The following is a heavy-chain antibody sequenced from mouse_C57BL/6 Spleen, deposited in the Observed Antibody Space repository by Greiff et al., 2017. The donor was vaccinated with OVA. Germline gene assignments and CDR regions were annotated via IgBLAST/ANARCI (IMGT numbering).Heavy chain of an antibody. D-gene: IGHD1-1*01. CDR3: AREGITTVVAKGAAMDY. J-gene: IGHJ4*01. CDR1: GYTFTSYG. Sequence: QVQLKESGAELARPGASVKLSCKASGYTFTSYGISWVKQRTGQGLEWIGEIYPRSGNTYYNEKFKGKATLTADKSSSTAYMELRSLTSEDSAVYFCAREGITTVVAKGAAMDYWGQGTSVTVSS. V-gene: IGHV1-81*01. CDR2: IYPRSGNT.